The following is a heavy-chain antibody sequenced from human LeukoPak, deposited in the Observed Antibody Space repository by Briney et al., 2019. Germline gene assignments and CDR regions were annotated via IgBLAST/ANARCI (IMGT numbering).Heavy chain of an antibody. D-gene: IGHD5-12*01. CDR1: GYTFTGYG. V-gene: IGHV1-18*01. Sequence: GASVKVSCKASGYTFTGYGISWVRQAPGQGLEWMGWISAYNGNTNYAQKLQGRVTMTTDTSTSTAYMELRSLRSDDTAVYYCARGIVATRTYYYYMDVWGKGTTVTVSS. CDR2: ISAYNGNT. CDR3: ARGIVATRTYYYYMDV. J-gene: IGHJ6*03.